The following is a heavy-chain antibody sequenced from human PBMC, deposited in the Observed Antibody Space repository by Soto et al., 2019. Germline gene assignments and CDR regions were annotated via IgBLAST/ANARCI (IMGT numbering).Heavy chain of an antibody. J-gene: IGHJ4*02. CDR2: ISAYNGNT. V-gene: IGHV1-18*01. Sequence: ASVKVSCKASGGTFSSYAISWVRQAPGQGLEWMGWISAYNGNTNYAQKLQGRVTMTTDTSTSTAYMELRSLRSDDTAVYYCARVNYDILTGYSNPYYFDYWGQGTLVTVSS. CDR3: ARVNYDILTGYSNPYYFDY. D-gene: IGHD3-9*01. CDR1: GGTFSSYA.